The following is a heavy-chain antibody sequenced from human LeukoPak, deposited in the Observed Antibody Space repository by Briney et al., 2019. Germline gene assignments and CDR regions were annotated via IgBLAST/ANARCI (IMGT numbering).Heavy chain of an antibody. CDR2: ISAYNGNT. CDR3: ARVWRTRITIFGVAPDALDI. CDR1: GYTFTSYG. D-gene: IGHD3-3*01. Sequence: ASVKVSCKASGYTFTSYGISWVRQAPGQGLEWMGWISAYNGNTHYAQKLQDRVTMTTDTSTSTAYMELRSLRSDDTAVYYCARVWRTRITIFGVAPDALDIWGQGTMVTVST. J-gene: IGHJ3*02. V-gene: IGHV1-18*01.